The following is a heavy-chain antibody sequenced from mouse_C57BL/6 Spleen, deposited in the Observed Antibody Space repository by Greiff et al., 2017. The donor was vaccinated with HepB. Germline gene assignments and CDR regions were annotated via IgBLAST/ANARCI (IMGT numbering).Heavy chain of an antibody. CDR3: ARRTVVAHWYFDV. CDR1: GYTFTDYY. V-gene: IGHV1-19*01. J-gene: IGHJ1*03. CDR2: INPYNGGT. Sequence: EVQLQQSGPVLVKPGASVKMSCKASGYTFTDYYMNWVKQSHGKSLEWIGVINPYNGGTSYNQKFKGKATLTVDKSSSTASVELNSLTSEDSAVYYCARRTVVAHWYFDVGGTGTTVTVSS. D-gene: IGHD1-1*01.